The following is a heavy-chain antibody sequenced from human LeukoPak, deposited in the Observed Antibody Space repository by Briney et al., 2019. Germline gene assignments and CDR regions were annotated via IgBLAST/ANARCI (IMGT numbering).Heavy chain of an antibody. CDR2: IKSKTDGGTT. V-gene: IGHV3-15*01. CDR3: TTDPQYCSGGSCYLYYFDY. J-gene: IGHJ4*02. Sequence: GGSLRLSCAASGFTFSNAWMSWVRQAPGKGLEWVGRIKSKTDGGTTDYAAPVKGRFTISRDDSKNTLYLQMNSLKTEETAVYYCTTDPQYCSGGSCYLYYFDYWGQGTLVTVSS. D-gene: IGHD2-15*01. CDR1: GFTFSNAW.